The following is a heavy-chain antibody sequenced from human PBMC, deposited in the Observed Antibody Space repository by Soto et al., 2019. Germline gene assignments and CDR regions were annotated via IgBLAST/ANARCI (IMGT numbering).Heavy chain of an antibody. CDR3: ARRYCSDSYCSYFDY. J-gene: IGHJ4*02. D-gene: IGHD2-15*01. V-gene: IGHV4-34*01. CDR2: INHSGTT. CDR1: GGSISGYF. Sequence: SETLSLTCAVYGGSISGYFWSWIRQPPGKGLEWIGEINHSGTTSYSPSLDSRVTTSVDTSKNQFSLRLSSVTAADTAIYYCARRYCSDSYCSYFDYWGRGTLVTVSS.